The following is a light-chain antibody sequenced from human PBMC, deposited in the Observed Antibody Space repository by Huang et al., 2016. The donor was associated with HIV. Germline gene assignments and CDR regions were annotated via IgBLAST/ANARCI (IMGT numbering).Light chain of an antibody. CDR2: WAS. J-gene: IGKJ1*01. Sequence: DIVMTQSPDSLAVSLGERATLNCRSSQSVFSTSTSKDYLGWLQQKPGQPPKLLLFWASTREAGVPDRVSGSGSGTHFTLTIDNLEAEDAAIYYCLQYYRSPQTFGQGTRVEVK. CDR3: LQYYRSPQT. V-gene: IGKV4-1*01. CDR1: QSVFSTSTSKDY.